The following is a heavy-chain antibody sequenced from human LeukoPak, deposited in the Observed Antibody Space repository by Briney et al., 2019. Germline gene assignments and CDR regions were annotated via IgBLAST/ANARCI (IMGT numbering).Heavy chain of an antibody. CDR1: GGSISSHY. D-gene: IGHD7-27*01. CDR2: INHSGST. V-gene: IGHV4-34*01. Sequence: SETLSLTCTVSGGSISSHYWSWIRQPPGKGLEWIGEINHSGSTNYNPSLKSRVTISVDTSKNQFSLKLSSVTAADTAVYYCARAPDWGNWFDPWGQGTLVTVSS. CDR3: ARAPDWGNWFDP. J-gene: IGHJ5*02.